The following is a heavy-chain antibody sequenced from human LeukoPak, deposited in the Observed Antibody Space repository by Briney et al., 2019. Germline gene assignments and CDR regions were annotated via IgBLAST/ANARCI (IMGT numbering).Heavy chain of an antibody. D-gene: IGHD3-16*01. CDR1: GFTVSGNY. CDR3: TTTPKGLWGGFYYYYYMDV. V-gene: IGHV3-53*01. CDR2: VYTDGNI. J-gene: IGHJ6*03. Sequence: GGSLRLSCTASGFTVSGNYMNWVRQAPGKGLEWVSVVYTDGNIYYADSVKGRFTISRDNSKNTLYLQMNSLKTEDTAVYYCTTTPKGLWGGFYYYYYMDVWGKGTTVTVSS.